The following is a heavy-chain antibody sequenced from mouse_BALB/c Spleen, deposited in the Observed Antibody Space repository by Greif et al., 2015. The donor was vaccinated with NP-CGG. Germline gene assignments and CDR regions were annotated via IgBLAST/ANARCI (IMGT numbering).Heavy chain of an antibody. CDR2: INPYNDGT. J-gene: IGHJ3*01. Sequence: VQLQQPGPELVKPGASVKMSRKASGYTFTSYVMHWVKQKPGQGLEWIGYINPYNDGTKYNEKFKGKATLTSDKSSCTAYMELSSLTSEDSAVYYCARFYYYGSSYFAYWGQGTLVTVSA. D-gene: IGHD1-1*01. V-gene: IGHV1-14*01. CDR1: GYTFTSYV. CDR3: ARFYYYGSSYFAY.